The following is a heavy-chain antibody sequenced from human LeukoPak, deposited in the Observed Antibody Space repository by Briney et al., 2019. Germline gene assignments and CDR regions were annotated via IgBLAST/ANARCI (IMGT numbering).Heavy chain of an antibody. Sequence: PPETLSLTCTVSDGSISRYYWSWIRQPPGKGLEWIGYIYYSGSTNYNPSLKSRVTISVDTSKNQFSLKLSSVTAADTAVYYCARRRCSGGSCYSYYFDYWGQGTLVTVSS. CDR1: DGSISRYY. J-gene: IGHJ4*02. CDR2: IYYSGST. D-gene: IGHD2-15*01. V-gene: IGHV4-59*08. CDR3: ARRRCSGGSCYSYYFDY.